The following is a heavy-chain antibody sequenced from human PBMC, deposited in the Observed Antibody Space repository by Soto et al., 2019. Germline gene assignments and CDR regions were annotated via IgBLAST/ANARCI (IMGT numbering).Heavy chain of an antibody. V-gene: IGHV3-30*03. J-gene: IGHJ4*02. D-gene: IGHD2-21*01. Sequence: QVQLVESGGGVVQPGRSLRLSCAASGVTLSNLGMQRVRQAPGKGLEWVAVISRDGSTMFYADSVKGRFTISRDTSRNTLYLQMNSLRAEDTAVYHCVGEVASGYWGQGTLVTVSS. CDR1: GVTLSNLG. CDR2: ISRDGSTM. CDR3: VGEVASGY.